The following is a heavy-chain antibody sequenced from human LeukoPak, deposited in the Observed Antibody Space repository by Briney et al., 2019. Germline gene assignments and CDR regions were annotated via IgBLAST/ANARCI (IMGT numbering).Heavy chain of an antibody. CDR2: ISYAGSNK. V-gene: IGHV3-30-3*01. D-gene: IGHD1-1*01. Sequence: GGSLRLSCAASGFTFSSYVMQWVRQAPGKGLEGVAVISYAGSNKYYADSVKGRFTISSDNSKKPLYLQMNSLRAGDTAVYYCARSPRDSLRPRTNYYGMDVWGQGDTVTLSS. CDR1: GFTFSSYV. J-gene: IGHJ6*02. CDR3: ARSPRDSLRPRTNYYGMDV.